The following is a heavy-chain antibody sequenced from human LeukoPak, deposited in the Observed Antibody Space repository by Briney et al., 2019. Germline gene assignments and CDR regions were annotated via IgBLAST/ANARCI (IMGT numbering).Heavy chain of an antibody. Sequence: ASVKVSCKASGYTFISYDINWVRQATGQGLEWMGWMNPNSGNTGYAQKFQGRVTMTRNTSISTAYMELSSLRSEDTAVYYCATDEGYCSGGSCYSSGEFDYWGQGTLVTVSS. CDR3: ATDEGYCSGGSCYSSGEFDY. CDR2: MNPNSGNT. CDR1: GYTFISYD. J-gene: IGHJ4*02. D-gene: IGHD2-15*01. V-gene: IGHV1-8*01.